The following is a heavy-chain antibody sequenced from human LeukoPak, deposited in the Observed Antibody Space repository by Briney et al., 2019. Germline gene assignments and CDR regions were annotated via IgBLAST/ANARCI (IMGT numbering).Heavy chain of an antibody. CDR3: ARQTGSGLFILP. CDR2: IYYSGNT. J-gene: IGHJ4*02. D-gene: IGHD3/OR15-3a*01. Sequence: SETLSLTCTVSGVSISSSNSYWGWIRQPPGKGLEWIGSIYYSGNTYYNASLKSQVSISIDTSKNQFSLRLTSATAADTAVYYCARQTGSGLFILPGGQGTLVTVSS. CDR1: GVSISSSNSY. V-gene: IGHV4-39*01.